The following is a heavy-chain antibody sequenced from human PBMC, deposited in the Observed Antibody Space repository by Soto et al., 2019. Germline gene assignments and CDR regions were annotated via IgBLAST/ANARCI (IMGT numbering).Heavy chain of an antibody. CDR1: GGSISSGGYY. J-gene: IGHJ4*02. CDR3: ARDIHCSGISCYPQFDC. Sequence: PSETLSLTCTVSGGSISSGGYYWSWIRQHPGKGLEWIGDIYYSGGPSYNPSLKSRVTISVDTSKNQFSLKLTSVTAADTAVYYCARDIHCSGISCYPQFDCWGQGTLVTVSS. CDR2: IYYSGGP. D-gene: IGHD2-15*01. V-gene: IGHV4-31*03.